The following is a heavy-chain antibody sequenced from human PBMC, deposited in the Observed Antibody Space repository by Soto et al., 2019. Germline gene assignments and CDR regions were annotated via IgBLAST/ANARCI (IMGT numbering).Heavy chain of an antibody. Sequence: GGSLRLSCAASGFTFSSYAMSWVRQAPGKGLEWVSTITSSGSSTFYADSVKGRFTISRDNSKNTLYLQMSSLRAEDTAVYYCAKVSRGSEFIWGQGTLVTVSS. D-gene: IGHD3-10*01. J-gene: IGHJ4*02. CDR3: AKVSRGSEFI. V-gene: IGHV3-23*05. CDR2: ITSSGSST. CDR1: GFTFSSYA.